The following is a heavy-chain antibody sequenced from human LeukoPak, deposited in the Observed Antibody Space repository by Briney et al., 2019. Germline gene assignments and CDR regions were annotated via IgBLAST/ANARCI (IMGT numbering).Heavy chain of an antibody. V-gene: IGHV4-4*07. D-gene: IGHD3-10*01. Sequence: SETLCLTCTVSGGSISSYYWSWIRQPAGKGLEWIGRIYTSGSTNYNPSLKSRVTMSVDTSKNQFSLKLSSVTAADTAVYYCARDLVWVGDRTPLNWFDPWGQGTLVTVSS. J-gene: IGHJ5*02. CDR1: GGSISSYY. CDR2: IYTSGST. CDR3: ARDLVWVGDRTPLNWFDP.